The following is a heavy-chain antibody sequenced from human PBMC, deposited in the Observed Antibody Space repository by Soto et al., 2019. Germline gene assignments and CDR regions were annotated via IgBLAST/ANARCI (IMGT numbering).Heavy chain of an antibody. V-gene: IGHV3-33*01. Sequence: GGSLRLSCAASGFTFSSYGMHWVRQAPGKGLEWVAVIWYDGSNKYYADSVKGRFTISRDNSKNTLYLQMNSLRAEDTAVYYCARVLIANEIAVAGYYYYYGMDVWGQGTTVTVSS. J-gene: IGHJ6*02. CDR2: IWYDGSNK. CDR3: ARVLIANEIAVAGYYYYYGMDV. D-gene: IGHD6-19*01. CDR1: GFTFSSYG.